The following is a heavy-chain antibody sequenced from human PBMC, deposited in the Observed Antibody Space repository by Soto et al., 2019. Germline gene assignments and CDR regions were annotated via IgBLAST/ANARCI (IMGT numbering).Heavy chain of an antibody. CDR2: IFSNNEK. Sequence: QVTLKESGPVLVKATETLTLTCSISGFSLTTGRMGVSWIRQPPGKALEWLAHIFSNNEKSYTTSLQNRLSISADNSKRQVVLTMTYVGPVDAATYFCARLVADSSWYYYGLDVWCQGASVTVS. CDR1: GFSLTTGRMG. D-gene: IGHD3-10*01. V-gene: IGHV2-26*03. CDR3: ARLVADSSWYYYGLDV. J-gene: IGHJ6*02.